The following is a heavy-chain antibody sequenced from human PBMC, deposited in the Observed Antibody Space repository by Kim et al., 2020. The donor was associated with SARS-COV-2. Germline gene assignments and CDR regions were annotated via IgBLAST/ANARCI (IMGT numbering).Heavy chain of an antibody. CDR3: ARQGRQLANFDY. D-gene: IGHD6-13*01. CDR2: IYYSGST. Sequence: SETLSLTCTVSGGSISSSSYYWGWIHQPPGKGLEWIGSIYYSGSTYYNPSLKSRVTISVDTSKNQFSLKLSSVTAADTAVYYCARQGRQLANFDYWGQGTLVTVSS. V-gene: IGHV4-39*07. J-gene: IGHJ4*02. CDR1: GGSISSSSYY.